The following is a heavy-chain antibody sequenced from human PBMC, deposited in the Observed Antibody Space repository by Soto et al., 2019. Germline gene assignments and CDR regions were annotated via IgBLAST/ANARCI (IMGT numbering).Heavy chain of an antibody. Sequence: SETLSLTCPVSGGSVSSHYCIFGRHSAGKGLEWIGRLYSTGSTNYDPSLRSRVTMSVGTSRNQFSLTLTSVTAADTAVYYCARDGSGYDTSGYYLYDAFDIWGQGTMVTVS. CDR2: LYSTGST. D-gene: IGHD3-22*01. CDR1: GGSVSSHY. CDR3: ARDGSGYDTSGYYLYDAFDI. V-gene: IGHV4-4*07. J-gene: IGHJ3*02.